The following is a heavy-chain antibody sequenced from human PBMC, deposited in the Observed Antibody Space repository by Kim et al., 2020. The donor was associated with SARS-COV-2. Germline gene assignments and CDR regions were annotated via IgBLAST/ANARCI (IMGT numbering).Heavy chain of an antibody. J-gene: IGHJ4*02. Sequence: ADSVKGRFTISRDNAKNSLYLQMNSLRAEDTAVYYCARKGEYYDSTNIDYWGQGTLVTVSS. CDR3: ARKGEYYDSTNIDY. V-gene: IGHV3-11*06. D-gene: IGHD3-22*01.